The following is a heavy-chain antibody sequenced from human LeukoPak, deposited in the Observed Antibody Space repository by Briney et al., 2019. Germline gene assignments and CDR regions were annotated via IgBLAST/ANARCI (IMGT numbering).Heavy chain of an antibody. V-gene: IGHV4-59*08. Sequence: EPSETLSLTCIVSDGFISGYHWSWLRQPPGKALEWIGYILYSGSTNYNPSLRGRVTISVDTSKNHFSLKLSSVTAADTAVYYCARLISGVGYFDSWGQGTLVTVSS. CDR1: DGFISGYH. J-gene: IGHJ4*02. CDR2: ILYSGST. D-gene: IGHD3-10*01. CDR3: ARLISGVGYFDS.